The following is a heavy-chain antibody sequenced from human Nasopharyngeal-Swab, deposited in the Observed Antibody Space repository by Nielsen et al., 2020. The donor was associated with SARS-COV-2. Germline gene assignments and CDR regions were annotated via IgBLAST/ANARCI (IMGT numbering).Heavy chain of an antibody. D-gene: IGHD1-1*01. CDR1: GGSFSGYY. Sequence: SETLSLTCAVYGGSFSGYYWSWIRQPPGKGLEWIGEINHSGSTNYNPSLKSRVTISVDTSKNQFSLKLSSVTAAYTAVYYCARGATLLYNDFDYWGQGTLVTVSS. J-gene: IGHJ4*02. V-gene: IGHV4-34*01. CDR3: ARGATLLYNDFDY. CDR2: INHSGST.